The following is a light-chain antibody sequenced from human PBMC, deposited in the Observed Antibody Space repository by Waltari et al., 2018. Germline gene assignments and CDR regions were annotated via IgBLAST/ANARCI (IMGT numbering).Light chain of an antibody. Sequence: SVGDRVTITCRASQAISNSLAWYQQKPGKAPKVLLYRASTLESGVPSRFSGSGTGTDYTLTISSLQPEDFATYYCQQYAATPLTFGGGTKVEIK. J-gene: IGKJ4*02. CDR3: QQYAATPLT. CDR2: RAS. CDR1: QAISNS. V-gene: IGKV1-NL1*01.